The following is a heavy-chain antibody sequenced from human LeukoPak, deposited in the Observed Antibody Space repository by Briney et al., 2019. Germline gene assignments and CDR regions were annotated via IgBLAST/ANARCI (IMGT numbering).Heavy chain of an antibody. CDR1: GFTFSSYA. V-gene: IGHV3-23*01. CDR3: ARPSFSHQLARGAFDI. J-gene: IGHJ3*02. D-gene: IGHD2-2*01. CDR2: ISGSGGST. Sequence: GGSLRLSCAASGFTFSSYAMSWVRQAPGKGLEWVSAISGSGGSTYYADSVKGRFTISRDNSKNTLYLQMNSLRAEDTAVYYCARPSFSHQLARGAFDIWGQGTMVTVSS.